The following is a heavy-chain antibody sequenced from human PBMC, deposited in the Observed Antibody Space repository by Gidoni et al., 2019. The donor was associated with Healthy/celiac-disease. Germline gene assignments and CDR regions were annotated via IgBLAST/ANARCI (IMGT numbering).Heavy chain of an antibody. J-gene: IGHJ5*02. D-gene: IGHD2-15*01. V-gene: IGHV1-69*06. CDR2: IIPIFGTA. CDR3: ARVVKYCSGGSCYSHWFDP. Sequence: QVQLVQSGAEVKKPGSSVKVSCTASGGTFSSYAISWVRQAPGQGLEWMGGIIPIFGTANYAQKFQGRVTITADKSTSTAYMELSSLRSEDTAVYYCARVVKYCSGGSCYSHWFDPWGQGTLVTVSS. CDR1: GGTFSSYA.